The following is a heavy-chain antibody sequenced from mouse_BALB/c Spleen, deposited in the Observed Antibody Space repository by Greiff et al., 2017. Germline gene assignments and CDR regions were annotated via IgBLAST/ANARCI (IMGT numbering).Heavy chain of an antibody. Sequence: VMLVESGPGLVAPSQSLSITCTVSGFSLTSYGVHWVRQPPGKGLEWLGVIWAGGSTNYNSALMSRLSISKDNSKSQVFLKMNSLQTDDTAMYYCARDYGSSYVWFAYWGQGTLVTVSA. V-gene: IGHV2-9*02. CDR2: IWAGGST. J-gene: IGHJ3*01. D-gene: IGHD1-1*01. CDR1: GFSLTSYG. CDR3: ARDYGSSYVWFAY.